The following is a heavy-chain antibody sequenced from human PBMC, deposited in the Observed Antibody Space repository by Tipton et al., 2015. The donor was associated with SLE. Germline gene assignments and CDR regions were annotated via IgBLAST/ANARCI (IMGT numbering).Heavy chain of an antibody. CDR3: ARGWGLRLGELSLNAFDI. V-gene: IGHV4-39*07. CDR2: IYYSGST. J-gene: IGHJ3*02. CDR1: GGSISSSSYY. Sequence: TLSLTCTVSGGSISSSSYYWGWIRQPPGKGLEWIGSIYYSGSTYYNPSLKSRVTISVDTSKNQFSLKLSSVTAADTAVYYCARGWGLRLGELSLNAFDIWGQGTMVTVSS. D-gene: IGHD3-16*02.